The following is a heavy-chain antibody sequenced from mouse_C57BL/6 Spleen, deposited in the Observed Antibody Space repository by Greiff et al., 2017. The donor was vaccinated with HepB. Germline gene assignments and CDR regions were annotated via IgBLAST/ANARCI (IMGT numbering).Heavy chain of an antibody. CDR2: INPGSGGT. Sequence: VQLQQSGAELVRPGTSVKVSCKASGYAFTNYLIEWVKQRPGQGLEWIGVINPGSGGTNYNEKFKGKATLTADKSSSTAYMQLSSLTSEDSAVYFCARRLTPYYSNYLRYFDVWGTGTTVTVSS. V-gene: IGHV1-54*01. D-gene: IGHD2-5*01. CDR3: ARRLTPYYSNYLRYFDV. J-gene: IGHJ1*03. CDR1: GYAFTNYL.